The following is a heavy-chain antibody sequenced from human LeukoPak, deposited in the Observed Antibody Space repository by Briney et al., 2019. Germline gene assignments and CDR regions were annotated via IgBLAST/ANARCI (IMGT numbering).Heavy chain of an antibody. CDR1: GGSFSGYY. CDR3: ARVVLMVYAMKGGWFDP. CDR2: INHSGST. Sequence: PSETLSLTCAAYGGSFSGYYWSWIRQPPGKGLEWIGEINHSGSTSYNPSLKSRVTISVDTSKNQFSLKLSSVTAADTAVYYCARVVLMVYAMKGGWFDPWGQGTLVTVSS. D-gene: IGHD2-8*01. J-gene: IGHJ5*02. V-gene: IGHV4-34*01.